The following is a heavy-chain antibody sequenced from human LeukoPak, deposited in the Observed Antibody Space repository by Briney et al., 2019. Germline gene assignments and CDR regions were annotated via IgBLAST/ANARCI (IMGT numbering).Heavy chain of an antibody. CDR2: IYYSGST. V-gene: IGHV4-31*03. Sequence: SETLSLTCTVSGGSISSGGYYWSWIRQHPGKGLEWIGYIYYSGSTYYNPSLKSRVTISVDTSKNQFSLKLSSVTAADTAVYYCAKTRPLDSSSWSHGDYWGQGTLVTVSS. CDR1: GGSISSGGYY. D-gene: IGHD6-13*01. CDR3: AKTRPLDSSSWSHGDY. J-gene: IGHJ4*02.